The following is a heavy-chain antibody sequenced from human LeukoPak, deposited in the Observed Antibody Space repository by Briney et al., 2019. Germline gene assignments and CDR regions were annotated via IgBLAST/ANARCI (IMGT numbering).Heavy chain of an antibody. Sequence: GGSLRLSCAASGLTFDDYAMHWVRQAPGKGLEWVSLISWDGGSTYYADSVKGRFTISRDNSKNSLYLQMNSLRAEDTALYYCAKGGASYGSGTLDYWGQGTLVTVSS. V-gene: IGHV3-43D*03. J-gene: IGHJ4*02. CDR3: AKGGASYGSGTLDY. CDR2: ISWDGGST. D-gene: IGHD3-10*01. CDR1: GLTFDDYA.